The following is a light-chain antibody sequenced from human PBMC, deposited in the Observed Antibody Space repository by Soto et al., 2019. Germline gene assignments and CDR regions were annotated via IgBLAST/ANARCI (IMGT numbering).Light chain of an antibody. V-gene: IGLV2-14*01. CDR1: SSDVGAYNY. CDR3: SSYTSSSTYV. Sequence: QSVPTPPASVSGSSVESSTLSCTGTSSDVGAYNYVSWYQQDPGKAPKLMIYDVSSRPSGVSNRFSGSKSGHTASLTISGLQAENEADYYCSSYTSSSTYVVGTGTKVTVL. CDR2: DVS. J-gene: IGLJ1*01.